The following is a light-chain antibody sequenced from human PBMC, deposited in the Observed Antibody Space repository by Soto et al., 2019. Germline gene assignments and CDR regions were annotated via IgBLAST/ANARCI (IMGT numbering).Light chain of an antibody. J-gene: IGKJ4*01. CDR3: QQTYSIPLT. V-gene: IGKV1-39*01. Sequence: DIQMTQSPSSLSASVGDRVTITCRASQTISSFLAWYQQKPGKAPNLLIYTASSLQSGVTSRFSGSGSWTYFTLTISSLRPEDFATYYCQQTYSIPLTFGGGTKVEIK. CDR2: TAS. CDR1: QTISSF.